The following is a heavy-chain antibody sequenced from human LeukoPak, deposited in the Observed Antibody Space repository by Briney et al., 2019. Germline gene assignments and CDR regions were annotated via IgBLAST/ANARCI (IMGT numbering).Heavy chain of an antibody. Sequence: SVKVSCKASGGTFSSYAISWVRRAPGQGLEWMGGIIPIFGTANYAQKFQGRVTITADESTSTAYMELSSLRSEDTAVYYCARDPGITGTTPMDVWGQGTTVTVSS. V-gene: IGHV1-69*13. CDR3: ARDPGITGTTPMDV. J-gene: IGHJ6*02. CDR2: IIPIFGTA. CDR1: GGTFSSYA. D-gene: IGHD1-7*01.